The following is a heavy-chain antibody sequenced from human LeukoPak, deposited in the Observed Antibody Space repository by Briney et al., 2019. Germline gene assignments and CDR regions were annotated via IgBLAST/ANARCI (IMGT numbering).Heavy chain of an antibody. J-gene: IGHJ3*02. CDR2: ISSSSSYI. CDR3: AIQGPYCSSTSCYIEDAFDI. Sequence: AGSLRLSCAASGFTFSSYSMNWVRQAPGKGLEWVSSISSSSSYIYYADSVKGRFTISRDNAKNSLYLQMNSLRAEDTAVYYCAIQGPYCSSTSCYIEDAFDIWGQGTMVTVSS. D-gene: IGHD2-2*02. CDR1: GFTFSSYS. V-gene: IGHV3-21*01.